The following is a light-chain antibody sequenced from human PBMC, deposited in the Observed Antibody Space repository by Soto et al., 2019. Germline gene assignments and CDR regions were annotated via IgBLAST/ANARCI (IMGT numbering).Light chain of an antibody. Sequence: QSVLTQPASLSGSPGQSITISCTGTSNDVGGYNYVSWYQQHPGKAPKLMIYDVSNRPSGVSNRFSGSKSANTASLTISGLQTEDESDYYCSSYTGSSTYVFGTGTKVTVL. CDR2: DVS. J-gene: IGLJ1*01. CDR1: SNDVGGYNY. V-gene: IGLV2-14*03. CDR3: SSYTGSSTYV.